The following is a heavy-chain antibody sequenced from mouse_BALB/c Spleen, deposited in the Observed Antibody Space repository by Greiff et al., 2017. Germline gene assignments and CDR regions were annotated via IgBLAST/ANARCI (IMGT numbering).Heavy chain of an antibody. CDR2: ISTYYGNT. CDR3: ARVYYYGSSFYAMDY. V-gene: IGHV1-67*01. D-gene: IGHD1-1*01. CDR1: SYTFTDYA. Sequence: VQLQQSGPELVRPGVSVKISCKGSSYTFTDYAMHWVKQSHAKSLEWIGVISTYYGNTNYNQKFKGKATMTVDKSSSTAYMELARLTSEDSAVHYCARVYYYGSSFYAMDYWGQGTSVTVSS. J-gene: IGHJ4*01.